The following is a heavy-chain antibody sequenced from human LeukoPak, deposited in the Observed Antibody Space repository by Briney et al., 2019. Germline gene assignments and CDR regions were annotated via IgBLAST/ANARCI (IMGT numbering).Heavy chain of an antibody. Sequence: ASVKVSCKASGGTFSSYAISRVRQAPGQGLEWMGGIIPIFGTANYAQKFQGRVTITTDESTSTAYMELSSLRSEDTAVYYCARGVRYFDWLLRPWGQGTLVTVSS. D-gene: IGHD3-9*01. J-gene: IGHJ4*02. CDR1: GGTFSSYA. CDR2: IIPIFGTA. V-gene: IGHV1-69*05. CDR3: ARGVRYFDWLLRP.